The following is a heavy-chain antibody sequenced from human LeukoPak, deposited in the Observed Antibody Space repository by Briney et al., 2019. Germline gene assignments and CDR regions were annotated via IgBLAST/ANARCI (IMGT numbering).Heavy chain of an antibody. V-gene: IGHV1-46*01. CDR2: INPSGGST. D-gene: IGHD3-9*01. CDR1: GYTFTSYY. Sequence: ASVKVSCKASGYTFTSYYMHWARQAPGQGLEWMGIINPSGGSTSYAQKFQGRVTMTRDTSTSTVYMELSSLRSEDTAVYYCARALYDILTGYFWDAFDIWGQGTMVTVSS. CDR3: ARALYDILTGYFWDAFDI. J-gene: IGHJ3*02.